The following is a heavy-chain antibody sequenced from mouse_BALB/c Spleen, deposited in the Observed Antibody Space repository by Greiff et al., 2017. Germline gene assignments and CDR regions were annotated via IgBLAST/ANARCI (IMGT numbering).Heavy chain of an antibody. D-gene: IGHD1-1*02. Sequence: QVQLKESGPDLVAPSQSLSITCTVSGFSLTSYGVHWVRQPPGKGLEWLVVIWSDGSTTYNSALKSRLSISKDNSKSQVFLKMNSLQTDDTAMYYCAREGGNLYAMDDWGQGTSVTVSS. CDR1: GFSLTSYG. CDR3: AREGGNLYAMDD. J-gene: IGHJ4*01. CDR2: IWSDGST. V-gene: IGHV2-6-2*01.